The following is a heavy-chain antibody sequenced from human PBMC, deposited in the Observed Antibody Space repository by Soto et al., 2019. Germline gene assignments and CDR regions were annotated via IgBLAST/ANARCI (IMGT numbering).Heavy chain of an antibody. CDR3: ATFHLGYCISTSRYEGYYYGMDV. J-gene: IGHJ6*02. D-gene: IGHD2-2*01. CDR1: GYSFTSYD. V-gene: IGHV1-8*01. CDR2: MNPNSGNT. Sequence: GASVKVSCKVSGYSFTSYDINWVRQATGQGLEWMGWMNPNSGNTGYSQKFQGRVTMTRNTSISTAYMELSSLRSEDTAVYYCATFHLGYCISTSRYEGYYYGMDVWG.